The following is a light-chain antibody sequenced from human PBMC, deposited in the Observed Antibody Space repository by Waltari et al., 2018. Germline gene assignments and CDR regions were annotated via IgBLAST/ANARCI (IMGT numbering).Light chain of an antibody. V-gene: IGKV3-11*01. CDR1: QSVSSY. CDR2: DTS. J-gene: IGKJ5*01. CDR3: QHRSDWPKVT. Sequence: EIVLTQSPATLSLSPGERATISCRASQSVSSYLAWYQQKPGQSPSLLIYDTSTRASGIPARFSGTGSGTDFTLTISSLEPEDFAVYYCQHRSDWPKVTFGQGTRLEIK.